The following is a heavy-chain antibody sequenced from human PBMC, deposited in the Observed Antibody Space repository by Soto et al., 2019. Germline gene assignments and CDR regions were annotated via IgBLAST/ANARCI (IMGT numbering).Heavy chain of an antibody. J-gene: IGHJ3*02. Sequence: QVQLVESGGGVVQPGRSLRLSRAASGFTFSIYGMHWVRHAPGKGLEWVAMISFDGSEKYYTDSVKGRFHISRDSSKNTMYLQMDSLRVEDTAVYYCARDRRLYYSDAFDIWGQGTTVTVSS. CDR3: ARDRRLYYSDAFDI. D-gene: IGHD1-26*01. CDR2: ISFDGSEK. CDR1: GFTFSIYG. V-gene: IGHV3-30*03.